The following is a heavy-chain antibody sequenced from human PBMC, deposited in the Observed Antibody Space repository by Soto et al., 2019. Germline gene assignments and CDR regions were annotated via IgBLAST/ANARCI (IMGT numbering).Heavy chain of an antibody. CDR2: IKSKTDGGTT. J-gene: IGHJ4*02. V-gene: IGHV3-15*01. D-gene: IGHD3-16*01. CDR3: TTLLIMITFGGVPTRDS. CDR1: GFTFSNAW. Sequence: EVQLVESGGGLVKPGGSLRLSCAASGFTFSNAWMSWVRQAPGKGLEWVGRIKSKTDGGTTDYAAPVKGRFTISRDDSKNTLYLKMNSLKTEDTAVYYCTTLLIMITFGGVPTRDSWGQGTLVTVSS.